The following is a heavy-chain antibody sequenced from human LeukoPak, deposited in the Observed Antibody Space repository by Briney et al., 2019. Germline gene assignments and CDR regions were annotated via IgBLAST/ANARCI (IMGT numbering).Heavy chain of an antibody. CDR1: GFTFTSYG. Sequence: PGGSLRLSCAASGFTFTSYGMHWVRQAPGKGLEWVAFIRYDGTNKYYADSVKGRFTISRDNSKNTLYLQMNSLRAEDTAVYYCAKDTVKVAMIRRVLHYMDVWGKGTTVTIS. CDR2: IRYDGTNK. V-gene: IGHV3-30*02. D-gene: IGHD5-12*01. J-gene: IGHJ6*03. CDR3: AKDTVKVAMIRRVLHYMDV.